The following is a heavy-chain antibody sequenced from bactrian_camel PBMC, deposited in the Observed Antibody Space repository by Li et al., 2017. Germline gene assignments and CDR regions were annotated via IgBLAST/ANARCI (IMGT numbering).Heavy chain of an antibody. D-gene: IGHD7*01. CDR1: GRTDRSYS. CDR3: AFDPAVEFRWPGGDYCYMETGRYNY. J-gene: IGHJ4*01. Sequence: HVQLVESGGGSVQAGESLRLTCTASGRTDRSYSMGWFRQDPGKEREGVACIEDNGRISYADSVEGRFTISKDNAKSTLFLQMDSLKPEDSGMYYCAFDPAVEFRWPGGDYCYMETGRYNYWGQGTQVTVS. V-gene: IGHV3S55*01. CDR2: IEDNGRI.